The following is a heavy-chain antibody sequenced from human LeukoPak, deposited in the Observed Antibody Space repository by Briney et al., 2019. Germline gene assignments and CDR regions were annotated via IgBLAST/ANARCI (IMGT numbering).Heavy chain of an antibody. CDR3: ATGLGYCSSTSCQEVGY. J-gene: IGHJ4*02. Sequence: PRRSLRLSCAASGFTFYDYVKRWVRQAPGKSLEWVSGISWNGGSIDYADFVKSRFNISRDNAKNSLLLPMDQPKAEDPAHFYFATGLGYCSSTSCQEVGYWGQGSLVTVSS. D-gene: IGHD2-2*01. CDR2: ISWNGGSI. CDR1: GFTFYDYV. V-gene: IGHV3-9*01.